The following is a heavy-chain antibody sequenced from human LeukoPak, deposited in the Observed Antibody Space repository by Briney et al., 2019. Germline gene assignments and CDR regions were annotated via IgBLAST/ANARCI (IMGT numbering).Heavy chain of an antibody. J-gene: IGHJ3*02. CDR3: ARDWAYCADGVCAKDAFDI. Sequence: ASVKVSCKASGYSFSAYYIHWVRQAPGQGLEWMGWINPNSGYTDYAQKFKGRVTMTRDTSISTAYMELSRLTADDTAVYYCARDWAYCADGVCAKDAFDIGGQGTVVTVSS. D-gene: IGHD2-8*01. V-gene: IGHV1-2*02. CDR1: GYSFSAYY. CDR2: INPNSGYT.